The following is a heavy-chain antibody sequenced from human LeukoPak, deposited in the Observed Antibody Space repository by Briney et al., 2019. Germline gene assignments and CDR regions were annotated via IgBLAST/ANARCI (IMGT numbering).Heavy chain of an antibody. CDR2: IYHSGST. Sequence: SETLSLTCAVSGYSISSGYYWGWIRQPPGKGLEWIGSIYHSGSTYYNPSLKSRVTISVDTSKSQFSLKLSSVTAADTAVYYCARRLRKTFDAFDIWGQGTMVTVSS. CDR3: ARRLRKTFDAFDI. D-gene: IGHD4-17*01. J-gene: IGHJ3*02. CDR1: GYSISSGYY. V-gene: IGHV4-38-2*01.